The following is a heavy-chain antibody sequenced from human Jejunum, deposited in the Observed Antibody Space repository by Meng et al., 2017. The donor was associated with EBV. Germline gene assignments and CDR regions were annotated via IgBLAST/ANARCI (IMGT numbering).Heavy chain of an antibody. CDR3: ARASSERLLDY. J-gene: IGHJ4*02. Sequence: QWQLQEPGPGLVKPSGTLALTCPFSTDFISSYEWWSWVRQPPGKGLEWLGEINQVGSTYYNPSLKSRVTISIDTSKRQFSLRLNSMTAADTAVYYCARASSERLLDYWGQGTLVTVSS. V-gene: IGHV4-4*02. CDR2: INQVGST. CDR1: TDFISSYEW. D-gene: IGHD1-14*01.